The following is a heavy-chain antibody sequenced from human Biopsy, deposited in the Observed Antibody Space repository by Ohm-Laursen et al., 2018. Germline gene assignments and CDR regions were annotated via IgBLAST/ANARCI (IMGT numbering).Heavy chain of an antibody. V-gene: IGHV4-59*02. CDR1: GDSVTKYH. CDR3: ARLGSGDYFPTFFDF. J-gene: IGHJ4*02. Sequence: SETLSLTCTVSGDSVTKYHWSWIRQPPGKGLEWIGLISYTGYTSYNASLKSRVTISVDTSRNHFSLRLSSLTAADTAVYYCARLGSGDYFPTFFDFWGQGALVTVSS. D-gene: IGHD5-12*01. CDR2: ISYTGYT.